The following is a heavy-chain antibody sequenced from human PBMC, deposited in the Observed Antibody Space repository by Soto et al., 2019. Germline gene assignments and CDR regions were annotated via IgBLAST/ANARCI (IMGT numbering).Heavy chain of an antibody. D-gene: IGHD6-19*01. CDR1: GYTFPNYD. CDR2: MNPNSGDT. V-gene: IGHV1-8*01. J-gene: IGHJ6*04. Sequence: QVQLVQSGAEVKKPGASVKVSCKASGYTFPNYDINWVRQATGQGLEWMGWMNPNSGDTGYAQNFQGRVTMSRNISISTAYIELSSLRSEDTAVYYCETVSAWQFCFFGAVWGKGTTVTVSS. CDR3: ETVSAWQFCFFGAV.